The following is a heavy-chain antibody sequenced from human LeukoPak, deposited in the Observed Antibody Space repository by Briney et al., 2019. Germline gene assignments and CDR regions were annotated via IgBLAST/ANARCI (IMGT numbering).Heavy chain of an antibody. Sequence: GRSLRLSCAASGFTFSSYGMQWVRQAPGKGLVWVSRINSDGSTTTYADSVKGRFTISRDNAKNTLYLQMNSLRAEDTAMYYCARDGPSVGATIDYWGQGTLVTVSS. J-gene: IGHJ4*02. CDR1: GFTFSSYG. V-gene: IGHV3-74*01. CDR2: INSDGSTT. D-gene: IGHD1-26*01. CDR3: ARDGPSVGATIDY.